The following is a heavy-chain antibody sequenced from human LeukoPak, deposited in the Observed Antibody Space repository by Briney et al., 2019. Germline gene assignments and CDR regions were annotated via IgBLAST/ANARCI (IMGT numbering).Heavy chain of an antibody. CDR1: GFTFNDHA. CDR2: ISGSGGST. J-gene: IGHJ4*02. V-gene: IGHV3-23*01. Sequence: TGGSLRLSCAGSGFTFNDHAMSWVRQAPGKGLEWVSSISGSGGSTYYADYVKGRSTISRDNSKNVVYFEMHSLRGEDTAVYFCARGGQNFDFWRFDYWGQGTLVVVPS. D-gene: IGHD3-3*01. CDR3: ARGGQNFDFWRFDY.